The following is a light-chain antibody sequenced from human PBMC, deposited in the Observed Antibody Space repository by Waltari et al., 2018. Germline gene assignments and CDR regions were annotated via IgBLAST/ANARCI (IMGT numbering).Light chain of an antibody. Sequence: EIVLTQSPGTLSLSLGERAPVSCRASQSVSRALAWYQQKPGQAPRLLLYGASTRATGIPDRFSGSGSGTDFSLTISRLEPDDFAVYYCQHYLRLPVTFGQGTTVEI. CDR3: QHYLRLPVT. V-gene: IGKV3-20*01. CDR2: GAS. CDR1: QSVSRA. J-gene: IGKJ1*01.